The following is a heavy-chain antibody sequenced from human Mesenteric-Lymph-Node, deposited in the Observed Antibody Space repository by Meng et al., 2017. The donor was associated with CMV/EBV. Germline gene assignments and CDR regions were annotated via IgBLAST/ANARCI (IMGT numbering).Heavy chain of an antibody. Sequence: SCAASRFTFSTYPMHWVRQAPGKGLEWLSLISYDGNNEYYPDSVQGRFTVSRDNSKNTLYLQMNSLRPEDTAVYYCARGRGSYSLDYWGQGTLVTVSS. CDR3: ARGRGSYSLDY. V-gene: IGHV3-30-3*01. J-gene: IGHJ4*02. CDR2: ISYDGNNE. D-gene: IGHD1-26*01. CDR1: RFTFSTYP.